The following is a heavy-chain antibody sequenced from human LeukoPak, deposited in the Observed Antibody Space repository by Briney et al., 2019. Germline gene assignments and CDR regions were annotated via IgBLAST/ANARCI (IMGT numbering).Heavy chain of an antibody. V-gene: IGHV5-51*01. J-gene: IGHJ5*02. Sequence: GESLRISCKASGYSFTTYWISWVRQMPGKGLEWMGIIYPGDSDTRYSPSFQGQVTISADKSISTAYLQWSSLKASDTAMYYCARSPMVRGSHTNWFDPWGQGILVTVSS. CDR2: IYPGDSDT. CDR1: GYSFTTYW. CDR3: ARSPMVRGSHTNWFDP. D-gene: IGHD3-10*01.